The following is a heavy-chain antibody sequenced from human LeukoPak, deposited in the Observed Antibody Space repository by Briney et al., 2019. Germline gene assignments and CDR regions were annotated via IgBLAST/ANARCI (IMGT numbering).Heavy chain of an antibody. CDR2: ISSSGNTI. CDR1: EFTFTSYE. D-gene: IGHD6-19*01. V-gene: IGHV3-48*03. J-gene: IGHJ5*02. Sequence: GGSLRLSCAASEFTFTSYELNWVRQAPGKGLEWVSYISSSGNTISYADSVKGRFTISRDNAKNSLYLQVISLRAEDTAVYYCAREKLAVAGTLGGFVDPWGQGTQVTVSS. CDR3: AREKLAVAGTLGGFVDP.